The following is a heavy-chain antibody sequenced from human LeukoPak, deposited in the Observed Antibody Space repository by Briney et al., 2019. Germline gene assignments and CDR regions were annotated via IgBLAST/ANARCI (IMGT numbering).Heavy chain of an antibody. J-gene: IGHJ6*02. V-gene: IGHV3-23*01. CDR2: ISGSGGST. CDR3: AKGPFYTGYCGSTSCYTPADV. D-gene: IGHD2-2*02. CDR1: GFTFSSYA. Sequence: GGSLRLSCAASGFTFSSYAMSWVRQAPGKGLEWVSAISGSGGSTYYADSVKGRFTISRDNSKNTLYLQMNSLRAEDTAVYYCAKGPFYTGYCGSTSCYTPADVWGQGTTVTVSS.